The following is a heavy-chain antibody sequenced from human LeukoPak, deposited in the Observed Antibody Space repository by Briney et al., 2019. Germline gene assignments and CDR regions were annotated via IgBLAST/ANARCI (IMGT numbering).Heavy chain of an antibody. D-gene: IGHD3-10*01. CDR3: AKDGDGETGRFDY. Sequence: GGSLRLSCAASGFTFSSYGMHWVRQAPGKGLEWVAFIRYDGSNKYYADSVKGRFTISRDNSKNTLYLQMNSLRAEDTAVYYCAKDGDGETGRFDYRGQGTLVTVSS. CDR2: IRYDGSNK. V-gene: IGHV3-30*02. J-gene: IGHJ4*02. CDR1: GFTFSSYG.